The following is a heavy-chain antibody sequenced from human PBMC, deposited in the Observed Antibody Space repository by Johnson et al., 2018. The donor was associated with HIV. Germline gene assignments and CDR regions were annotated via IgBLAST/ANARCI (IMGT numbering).Heavy chain of an antibody. CDR3: TTGSCIDGVCYAFDV. V-gene: IGHV3-15*01. Sequence: VQLVESGGGLVKPGGSLRLSCAASGFTFSNAWMSWVRQAPGKGLEWVGRIKSKTDGGTTDYAAPVKGRFTISRDDSKNTAYLQMNSLKAEDTAVYYCTTGSCIDGVCYAFDVWGQGTMVTVSS. J-gene: IGHJ3*01. CDR2: IKSKTDGGTT. CDR1: GFTFSNAW. D-gene: IGHD2-8*01.